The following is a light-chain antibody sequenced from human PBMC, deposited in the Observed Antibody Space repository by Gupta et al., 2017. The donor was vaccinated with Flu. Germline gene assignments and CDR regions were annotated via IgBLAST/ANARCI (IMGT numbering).Light chain of an antibody. V-gene: IGKV3-15*01. CDR3: QQYNNCTLIT. Sequence: DIVMRQCSATLSVSPGERITLSCRASQSISSGVAWYQQQPGQAPRLLIYATSTRATGIPARFTGSGAERDFTLNIKRVQSEDFAVYYCQQYNNCTLITFGQGTKVEIK. CDR1: QSISSG. J-gene: IGKJ2*01. CDR2: ATS.